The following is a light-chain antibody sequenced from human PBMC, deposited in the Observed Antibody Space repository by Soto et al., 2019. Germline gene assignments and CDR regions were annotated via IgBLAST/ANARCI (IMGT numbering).Light chain of an antibody. CDR3: QKFSAVPT. CDR2: AAS. CDR1: QAIYNY. Sequence: DIQMTQSPSSLSASVGDRVTITCRASQAIYNYLAWYQQKPGKVPTLLISAASTLQSGVPSRYSGSGSGTDFTLTISSLQPEDVATYYCQKFSAVPTFGGGTKVEI. V-gene: IGKV1-27*01. J-gene: IGKJ4*01.